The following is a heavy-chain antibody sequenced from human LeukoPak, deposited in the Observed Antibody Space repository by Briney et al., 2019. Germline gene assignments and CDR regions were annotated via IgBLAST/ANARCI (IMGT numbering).Heavy chain of an antibody. Sequence: ASVKVSCKASGYTFTTYYVHWVRQAPGQGLEWMGIINPSGGSTSYAQKFQGRVTMTRDMSTSTVYMELSSLRSEDTAVYYCARENTVTTWGFDYWGQGTLVTVSS. J-gene: IGHJ4*02. CDR1: GYTFTTYY. CDR2: INPSGGST. V-gene: IGHV1-46*01. D-gene: IGHD4-17*01. CDR3: ARENTVTTWGFDY.